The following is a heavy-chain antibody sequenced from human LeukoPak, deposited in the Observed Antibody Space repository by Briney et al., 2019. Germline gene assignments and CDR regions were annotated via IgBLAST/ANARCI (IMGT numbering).Heavy chain of an antibody. D-gene: IGHD4-11*01. V-gene: IGHV3-13*01. CDR2: IGTAGDT. Sequence: PGGSLRLSCAASGFTFSDYYMSWIRQAPGKGLEWVSAIGTAGDTYYPGSVKGRFTISRENAKNSLYLQMNSLRAGDTAVYYCARKTVTKGFDYWGQGTLVTVSS. CDR1: GFTFSDYY. CDR3: ARKTVTKGFDY. J-gene: IGHJ4*02.